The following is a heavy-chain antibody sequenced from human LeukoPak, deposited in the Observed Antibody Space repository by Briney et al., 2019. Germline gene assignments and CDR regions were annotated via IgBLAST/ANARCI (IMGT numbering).Heavy chain of an antibody. D-gene: IGHD4-23*01. V-gene: IGHV7-4-1*02. CDR2: IKTNTGKP. CDR3: ARRVVNAAPDY. J-gene: IGHJ4*02. CDR1: GYTFTTYT. Sequence: AXVKVSCKASGYTFTTYTMNWVRQAPGQGLEGMGWIKTNTGKPKYAQGFTGRVVFSLHPSVSTAYLQISSLKTEDTAVYYCARRVVNAAPDYWGQGTLVTVSS.